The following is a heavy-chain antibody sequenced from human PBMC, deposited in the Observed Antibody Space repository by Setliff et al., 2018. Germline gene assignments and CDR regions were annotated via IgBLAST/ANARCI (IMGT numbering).Heavy chain of an antibody. V-gene: IGHV4-39*07. D-gene: IGHD3-10*01. Sequence: SETLSLTCTVSGGSVISTSHYWGWIRQPPGKGMEWIGSVYYSGYTYYNPSLQSRVTISVDMSKNQFSMKLTSVTAADTAVYYCARVDFTMIQGVLGLWGQGTLVTVS. CDR3: ARVDFTMIQGVLGL. CDR1: GGSVISTSHY. J-gene: IGHJ1*01. CDR2: VYYSGYT.